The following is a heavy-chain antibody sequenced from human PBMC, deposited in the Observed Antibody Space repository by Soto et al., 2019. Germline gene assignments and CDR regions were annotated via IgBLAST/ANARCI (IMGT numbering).Heavy chain of an antibody. CDR1: GYTFTSFS. D-gene: IGHD5-18*01. J-gene: IGHJ4*02. V-gene: IGHV1-18*01. CDR3: ARQKAYSYAGMDN. CDR2: ISPYNDNT. Sequence: QVQLLQSGAEVRKRGASVNVSCKASGYTFTSFSMRWVRQAPGQGLEWMGWISPYNDNTYYAQKFQGRVTFTTDTSTSTAYMELRSLRSDDTAVYYCARQKAYSYAGMDNWGQGTLVSVAS.